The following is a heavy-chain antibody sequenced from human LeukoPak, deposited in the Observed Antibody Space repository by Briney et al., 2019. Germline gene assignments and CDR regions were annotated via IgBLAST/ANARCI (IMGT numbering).Heavy chain of an antibody. CDR2: ISYDGSNK. CDR3: AEEMATPRRDY. J-gene: IGHJ4*02. V-gene: IGHV3-30-3*01. Sequence: GGSLILSCAASGFTFISYAMHWVRQAPGKGLEWVAVISYDGSNKYYADSVKGRFTISRDNSKNTLYLQMNSLRAEDTAVYYCAEEMATPRRDYWGQGTLVTVSS. D-gene: IGHD5-24*01. CDR1: GFTFISYA.